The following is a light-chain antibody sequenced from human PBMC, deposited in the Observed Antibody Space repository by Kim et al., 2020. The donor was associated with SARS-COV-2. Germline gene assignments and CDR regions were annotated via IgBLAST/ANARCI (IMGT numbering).Light chain of an antibody. CDR3: QQRSNWYT. CDR2: DAF. J-gene: IGKJ2*01. V-gene: IGKV3-11*01. Sequence: LSLSPGERATLSCRASQSIGSSLAWYQHKPGQAPRLLIYDAFNRATGIPARFSGSGSGTDFTLTISSLEPEDFAVYYCQQRSNWYTFGQGTKLEI. CDR1: QSIGSS.